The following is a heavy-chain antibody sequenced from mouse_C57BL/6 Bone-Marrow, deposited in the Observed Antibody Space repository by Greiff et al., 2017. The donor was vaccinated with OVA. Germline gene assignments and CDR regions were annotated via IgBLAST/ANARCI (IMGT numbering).Heavy chain of an antibody. CDR2: IDPSDSYT. D-gene: IGHD1-1*01. CDR1: GYTFTSYW. V-gene: IGHV1-69*01. CDR3: AREGSSYAVDY. J-gene: IGHJ4*01. Sequence: QVQLQQPGAELVMPGASVKLSCKASGYTFTSYWMHWVKQRPGQGLEWIGKIDPSDSYTNYNQKFKGKSTLTVDKSSSTAYMQLSSLTSEDSAVYYCAREGSSYAVDYWGQGTSVTVSS.